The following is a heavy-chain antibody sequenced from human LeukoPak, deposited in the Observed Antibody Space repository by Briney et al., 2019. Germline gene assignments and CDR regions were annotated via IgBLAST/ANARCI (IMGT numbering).Heavy chain of an antibody. J-gene: IGHJ4*02. CDR3: ASRRMITFGGVIVDY. CDR2: IYHSGST. D-gene: IGHD3-16*02. Sequence: SETLSLTCAVSGGSISSGGYSWSWIRQPPGKGLEWIGYIYHSGSTYYNPSLKSRVTISVDRSKNQFSLNLSSVTAADTAVYYCASRRMITFGGVIVDYWGQGTLVTVSS. V-gene: IGHV4-30-2*01. CDR1: GGSISSGGYS.